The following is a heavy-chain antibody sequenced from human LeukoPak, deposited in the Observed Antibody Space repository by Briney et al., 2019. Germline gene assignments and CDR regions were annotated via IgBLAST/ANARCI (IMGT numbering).Heavy chain of an antibody. Sequence: PGGSLRLSCAASGFAFSSYALHWVRRAPGKGLEWVSGITGSGSGTYYADSVKGQFTISRDNAKNSLSLQMNSLRAEDTAVYYCARPLMYYYGSETYFWFDPWGQGTLVTVSS. CDR2: ITGSGSGT. V-gene: IGHV3-21*01. CDR1: GFAFSSYA. CDR3: ARPLMYYYGSETYFWFDP. J-gene: IGHJ5*02. D-gene: IGHD3-10*01.